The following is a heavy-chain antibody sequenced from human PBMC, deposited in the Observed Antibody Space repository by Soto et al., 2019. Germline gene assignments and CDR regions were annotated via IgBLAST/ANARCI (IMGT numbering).Heavy chain of an antibody. Sequence: KTSETLSLTCTVSNESMSSGGYFWVWIRQHPGKGLEWIGHISSSGSANPNPSLKSRVSMSVDSSNNQFSLKLTSVTVADTAVYYCARGGGYTASGGNSGFWFDPWGQGTLVTVSS. J-gene: IGHJ5*02. CDR1: NESMSSGGYF. V-gene: IGHV4-31*03. D-gene: IGHD5-18*01. CDR3: ARGGGYTASGGNSGFWFDP. CDR2: ISSSGSA.